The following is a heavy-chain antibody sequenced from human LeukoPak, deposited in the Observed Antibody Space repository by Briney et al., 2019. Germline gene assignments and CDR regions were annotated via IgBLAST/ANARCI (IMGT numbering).Heavy chain of an antibody. V-gene: IGHV3-30*04. D-gene: IGHD1-26*01. J-gene: IGHJ4*02. Sequence: PGRSLRLSCAASGFTFSSYAMHWVRQAPGKGLEWVAVISYDGSNKYYADSVKGRFTISRDNSKNTLYLQVNSLRAEDTAVYYCAKGGKWDVTPFDYWGQGTLVTVSS. CDR1: GFTFSSYA. CDR2: ISYDGSNK. CDR3: AKGGKWDVTPFDY.